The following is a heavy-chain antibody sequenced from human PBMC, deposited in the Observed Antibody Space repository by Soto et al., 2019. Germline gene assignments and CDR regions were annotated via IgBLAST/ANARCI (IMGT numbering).Heavy chain of an antibody. CDR2: REQLGREN. CDR3: SSDDNCDVQAV. V-gene: IGHV3-7*03. Sequence: GGSLRLCCGASGFIFSGSWMTWVRQASGRVREWVAKREQLGRENHYLDYVKGRFTISRDNARNSLCLQRRSLRVDDTPVYYCSSDDNCDVQAVWSQGSSVTAS. J-gene: IGHJ6*02. D-gene: IGHD1-1*01. CDR1: GFIFSGSW.